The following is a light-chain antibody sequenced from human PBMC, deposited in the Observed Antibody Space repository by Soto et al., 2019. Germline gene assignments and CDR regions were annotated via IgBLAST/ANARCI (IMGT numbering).Light chain of an antibody. V-gene: IGKV3-15*01. CDR2: DAS. J-gene: IGKJ1*01. Sequence: EILMTQSPATLSLSPGERATLSCRASQSVSNNLAWYQQKTGQAPRLLIYDASTRATGIPARFSGSGSGTEFTLTISGLQSEDFAVYYCQQYNNWPPWTFGQGTKVEIK. CDR1: QSVSNN. CDR3: QQYNNWPPWT.